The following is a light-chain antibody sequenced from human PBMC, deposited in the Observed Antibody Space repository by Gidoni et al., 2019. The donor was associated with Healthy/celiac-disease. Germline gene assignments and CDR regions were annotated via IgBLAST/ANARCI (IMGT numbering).Light chain of an antibody. CDR2: AAS. J-gene: IGKJ2*01. Sequence: DIQITQSPSSLSASVGDRVTITCRASQSISSYLNWDQQKPGKAPKLLIDAASSLQSGVPSSLSGSGSGTDFTLTMSSLQPEDFATYYCQQSYSTPRTFGQXTKLEIQ. CDR1: QSISSY. CDR3: QQSYSTPRT. V-gene: IGKV1-39*01.